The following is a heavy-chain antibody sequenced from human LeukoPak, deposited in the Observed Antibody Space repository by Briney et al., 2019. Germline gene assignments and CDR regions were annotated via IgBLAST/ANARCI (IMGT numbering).Heavy chain of an antibody. CDR1: GYSISSGYY. V-gene: IGHV4-38-2*02. Sequence: PSETLSLTCTVSGYSISSGYYWGWIRPPPGMGLEWIGSIYHSGSTYYNPSLKSRVTISVDTSKNQFSLKLSSVTAADTAVYYCARDPPSIAAAGTGLGWFDPWGQGTLVTVSS. CDR2: IYHSGST. J-gene: IGHJ5*02. CDR3: ARDPPSIAAAGTGLGWFDP. D-gene: IGHD6-13*01.